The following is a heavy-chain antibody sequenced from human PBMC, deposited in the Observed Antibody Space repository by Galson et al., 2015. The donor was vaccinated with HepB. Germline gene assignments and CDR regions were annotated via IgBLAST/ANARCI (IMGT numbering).Heavy chain of an antibody. CDR1: GFTFSNAW. V-gene: IGHV3-15*01. J-gene: IGHJ4*02. CDR3: TTDSSGWYSSFDY. CDR2: IKSKTDGGTT. D-gene: IGHD6-19*01. Sequence: LRLSCAASGFTFSNAWMSWVRQAPGKGLEWVGRIKSKTDGGTTDYAAPVKGRFTISRDDSKNTLYLQMNSLKTEDTAVYYCTTDSSGWYSSFDYWGQGTLVTVSS.